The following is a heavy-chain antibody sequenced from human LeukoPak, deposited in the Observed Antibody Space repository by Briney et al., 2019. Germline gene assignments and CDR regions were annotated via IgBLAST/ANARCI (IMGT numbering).Heavy chain of an antibody. CDR2: VSVSGEIT. Sequence: SRGSLRVSCADSGIAFSTYTISCVRHALGRGVGWVSVVSVSGEITHYADSVWGGFTISRDNSKNKVYLQMNSLRAEDSAEYYCAKDTAQGNTYGTIEQDYGGRGTRVTVP. J-gene: IGHJ4*02. V-gene: IGHV3-23*01. D-gene: IGHD3-10*01. CDR1: GIAFSTYT. CDR3: AKDTAQGNTYGTIEQDY.